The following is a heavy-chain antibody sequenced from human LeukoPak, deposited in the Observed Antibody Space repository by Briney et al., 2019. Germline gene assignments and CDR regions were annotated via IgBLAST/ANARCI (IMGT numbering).Heavy chain of an antibody. CDR1: GLTFSDYY. Sequence: PGGSLRLSCAASGLTFSDYYMSWIRQAPGKGLVWVSRINIDGTRTDYAASVKGRFTISRDDAKNTLYLQMNSLRAEDTAVYYCIRELSGSRDIWGQGTMVTVSS. J-gene: IGHJ3*02. V-gene: IGHV3-74*01. CDR2: INIDGTRT. D-gene: IGHD3-10*01. CDR3: IRELSGSRDI.